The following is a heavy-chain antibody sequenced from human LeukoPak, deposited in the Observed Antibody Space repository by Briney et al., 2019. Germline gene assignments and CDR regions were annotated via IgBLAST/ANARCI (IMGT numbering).Heavy chain of an antibody. Sequence: GGSLRLSCAASGFTFSSYAMSWVRQAPGKGLEWVSVIYSGGSTYYADSVKGRFTISRDNSKNTLYLQMNSLRAEDTAVYYCAREQHGNWFDPWGQGTLVTVSS. CDR1: GFTFSSYA. CDR2: IYSGGST. J-gene: IGHJ5*02. D-gene: IGHD1-1*01. CDR3: AREQHGNWFDP. V-gene: IGHV3-53*01.